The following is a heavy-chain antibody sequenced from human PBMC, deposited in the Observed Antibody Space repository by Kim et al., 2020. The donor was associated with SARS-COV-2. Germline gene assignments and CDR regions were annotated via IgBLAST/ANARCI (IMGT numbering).Heavy chain of an antibody. CDR1: GFTFSSYW. CDR3: ARDTFTMVRGGPFDY. V-gene: IGHV3-7*01. CDR2: IKQDGSEK. D-gene: IGHD3-10*01. J-gene: IGHJ4*02. Sequence: GGSLRLSCAASGFTFSSYWMSWVRQAPGKGLEWVANIKQDGSEKYYVDSVKGRFTISRDNAKNSLYLQMNSLRAEDTAVYYCARDTFTMVRGGPFDYWGQGTLVTVSS.